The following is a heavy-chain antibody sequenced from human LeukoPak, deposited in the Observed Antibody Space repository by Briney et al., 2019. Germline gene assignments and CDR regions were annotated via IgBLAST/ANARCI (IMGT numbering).Heavy chain of an antibody. Sequence: PGGSLRLSCAASGFTFSSYGMHWVRQAPGKGLEWVAFIRYDGSNKYYADSVKGRFTISRDNSKNTLYLQMNSLRAEDTAVYYCAKDIAASGLPRIFDFWGQGTLVTVSS. CDR1: GFTFSSYG. CDR3: AKDIAASGLPRIFDF. J-gene: IGHJ4*02. D-gene: IGHD6-13*01. V-gene: IGHV3-30*02. CDR2: IRYDGSNK.